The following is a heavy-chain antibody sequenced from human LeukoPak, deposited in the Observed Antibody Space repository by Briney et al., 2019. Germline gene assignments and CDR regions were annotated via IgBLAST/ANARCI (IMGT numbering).Heavy chain of an antibody. CDR1: GYTFTTSW. Sequence: GESLKISCKASGYTFTTSWIGRVRQMPGKGLEWMGIIYPSDSDTRYSPSFQGQVTISADKSITTAFLQWSSVKASDTAMYYCALVFYSHYGLGFWGQGTLVTVSS. V-gene: IGHV5-51*01. CDR3: ALVFYSHYGLGF. CDR2: IYPSDSDT. D-gene: IGHD4-11*01. J-gene: IGHJ4*02.